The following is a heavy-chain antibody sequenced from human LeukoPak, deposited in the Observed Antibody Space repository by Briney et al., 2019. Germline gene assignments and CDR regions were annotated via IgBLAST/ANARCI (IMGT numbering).Heavy chain of an antibody. CDR3: ASSRWLQSSQFDY. J-gene: IGHJ4*02. V-gene: IGHV4-39*07. CDR1: GGSISSSSYY. CDR2: IYYSGST. Sequence: SETLSLTCTVSGGSISSSSYYWGWIRQPPGKGLEWIGSIYYSGSTYYNPSLKSRVTISVDTSKNQFSLKLSSVTAADTAVYYCASSRWLQSSQFDYWGQGTLVTVSS. D-gene: IGHD5-24*01.